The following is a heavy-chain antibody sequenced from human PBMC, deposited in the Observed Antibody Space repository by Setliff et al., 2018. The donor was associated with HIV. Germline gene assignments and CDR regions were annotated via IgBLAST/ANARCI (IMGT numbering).Heavy chain of an antibody. CDR2: INPYGGGT. V-gene: IGHV1-2*02. Sequence: GASVKVSCKASGYIFTDYYLHWVRQAPGQGLEWMGVINPYGGGTNYAQKFQGRVTMTRDTSTSTAYLELRSLRSDDTAVYYCAREYSRILQGGWQPFDYWGQGTLVTVS. CDR3: AREYSRILQGGWQPFDY. D-gene: IGHD6-19*01. CDR1: GYIFTDYY. J-gene: IGHJ4*02.